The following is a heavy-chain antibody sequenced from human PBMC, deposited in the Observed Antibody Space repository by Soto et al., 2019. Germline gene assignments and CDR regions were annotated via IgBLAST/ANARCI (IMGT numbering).Heavy chain of an antibody. D-gene: IGHD6-13*01. CDR3: EKDIGSSVWYWSATLDY. V-gene: IGHV3-30*18. Sequence: QVQLVESGGGVVQPGRSLRLSCAASGFTFSSYGMHWVRQAPGKGLAWVAVISYDGSNKYYADSVKGRFTISRDNSKNTLYLQMNSMRAEYTAVYYCEKDIGSSVWYWSATLDYWGHGTLVTVSS. CDR1: GFTFSSYG. CDR2: ISYDGSNK. J-gene: IGHJ4*01.